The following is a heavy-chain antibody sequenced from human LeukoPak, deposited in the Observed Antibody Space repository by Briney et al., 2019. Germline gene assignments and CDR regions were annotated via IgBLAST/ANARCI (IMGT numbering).Heavy chain of an antibody. D-gene: IGHD3-10*01. CDR1: VFTFSSYS. CDR3: ARSLFGEYYFDY. V-gene: IGHV3-21*01. CDR2: ISSSSSYI. J-gene: IGHJ4*02. Sequence: GGSLRLSCAASVFTFSSYSMNWVRQAPGKGLEWVSSISSSSSYIYYADSVKGRFTISRDNAKNSLYLQMNSLRAEDTAVYYCARSLFGEYYFDYWGQGTLVTVSS.